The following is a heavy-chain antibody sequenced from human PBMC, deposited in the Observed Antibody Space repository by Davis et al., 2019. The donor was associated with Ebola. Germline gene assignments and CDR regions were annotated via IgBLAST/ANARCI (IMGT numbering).Heavy chain of an antibody. D-gene: IGHD1-26*01. CDR3: AKDSGSYYRGGMYY. V-gene: IGHV4-59*08. CDR1: GGSLSSYY. J-gene: IGHJ4*02. Sequence: SETLSLTCTVSGGSLSSYYWSWIRQPPGTSLYSSADLYHIGSTNYTPSLKSRVTISVDTSKNQFPLKLSSVTAADTAGYYCAKDSGSYYRGGMYYWGQGTLVTVSS. CDR2: LYHIGST.